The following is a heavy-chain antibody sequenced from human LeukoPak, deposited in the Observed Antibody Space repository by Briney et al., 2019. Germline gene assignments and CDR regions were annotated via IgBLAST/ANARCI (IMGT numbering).Heavy chain of an antibody. CDR2: IYSGGST. CDR1: GFTVSSNY. D-gene: IGHD3-10*01. V-gene: IGHV3-53*01. Sequence: PGGSLRLSCAASGFTVSSNYMSWVRQAPGKGLEWVSVIYSGGSTYYADSVKGRFTISRDNSKNTLYLQMNSLRAEDTAVYYCARDGTHYYGSGSYADWGQGTLVTVSS. J-gene: IGHJ4*02. CDR3: ARDGTHYYGSGSYAD.